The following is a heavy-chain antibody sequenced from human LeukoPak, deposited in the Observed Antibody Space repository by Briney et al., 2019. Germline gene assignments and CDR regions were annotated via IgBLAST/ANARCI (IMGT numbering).Heavy chain of an antibody. V-gene: IGHV3-23*01. CDR3: ANRQRDAFDI. CDR1: GFTFSSYG. Sequence: AGGSLRLSCAASGFTFSSYGMSWVRQAPGKGLEWVSAISGSGGSTYYADSVKGRFTISRDNSKNTLYLQMNSLRAENTAVYYCANRQRDAFDIWGQGTMVTVSS. J-gene: IGHJ3*02. CDR2: ISGSGGST. D-gene: IGHD1-1*01.